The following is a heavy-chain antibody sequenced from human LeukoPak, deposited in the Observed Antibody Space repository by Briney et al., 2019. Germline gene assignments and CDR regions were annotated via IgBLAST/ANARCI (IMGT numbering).Heavy chain of an antibody. Sequence: PGGSLRLSCAASGFTFSVYDMHWVRQGTGGGLEWVSAITSGGATFFSESVQGRFTISRDSAQNSLYLQMNSLEAGDTAAYYCAREVYSDSAYYGMDVWGQGTTVIVSS. J-gene: IGHJ6*02. CDR2: ITSGGAT. CDR1: GFTFSVYD. D-gene: IGHD4-11*01. V-gene: IGHV3-13*01. CDR3: AREVYSDSAYYGMDV.